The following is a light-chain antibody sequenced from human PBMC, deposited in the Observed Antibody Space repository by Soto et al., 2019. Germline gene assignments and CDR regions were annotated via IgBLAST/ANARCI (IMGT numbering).Light chain of an antibody. Sequence: IVLTQSPATLSLSPWERASLSCRASQFLSSYLAWYQQRPGQAPRLLIYSASRRATGIPDRFTGSGSGTDFTLTINRVEPEDFAVYFCQQYAGSPRTFGQGTKVDIK. CDR2: SAS. CDR3: QQYAGSPRT. J-gene: IGKJ1*01. CDR1: QFLSSY. V-gene: IGKV3-20*01.